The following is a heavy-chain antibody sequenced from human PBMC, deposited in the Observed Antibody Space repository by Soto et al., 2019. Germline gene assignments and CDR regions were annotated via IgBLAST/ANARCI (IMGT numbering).Heavy chain of an antibody. CDR3: ARDEQGGTSCLDY. CDR2: IWYDGSNK. Sequence: GGSLRLSCAASGFTFSSYGMHWVRQAPGKGLEWVAVIWYDGSNKYYADSVKGRFTISRDNSKNTLYLQMNSLRAEDTAVYYCARDEQGGTSCLDYWGQGTLVTVSS. J-gene: IGHJ4*02. V-gene: IGHV3-33*01. D-gene: IGHD2-2*01. CDR1: GFTFSSYG.